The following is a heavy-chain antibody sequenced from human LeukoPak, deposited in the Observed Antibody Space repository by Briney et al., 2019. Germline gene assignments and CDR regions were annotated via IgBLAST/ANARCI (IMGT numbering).Heavy chain of an antibody. CDR1: GGSISSSSDY. Sequence: TSETLSLTCSVSGGSISSSSDYWIWIRQSPGKGLEWIGSIYYSGTTYYNPSLKSRVTISADTSKNQFSLKLNSVTAADTAVYYCARGSGYGLYFFDYWGQGALVTVSS. V-gene: IGHV4-39*07. D-gene: IGHD5-12*01. J-gene: IGHJ4*02. CDR3: ARGSGYGLYFFDY. CDR2: IYYSGTT.